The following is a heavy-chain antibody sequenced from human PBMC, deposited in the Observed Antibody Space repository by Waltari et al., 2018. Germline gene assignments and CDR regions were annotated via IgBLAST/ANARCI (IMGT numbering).Heavy chain of an antibody. J-gene: IGHJ4*02. CDR1: GFTFSSYA. D-gene: IGHD3-16*01. V-gene: IGHV3-30-3*01. Sequence: QVQLVESGGGVVQPGRSLRLSCAASGFTFSSYAMHWVRQAPGKGLEWVAVISYYVSNIYYADSVKGRFTSSGYNSKNTLYLQMNSLRAEDTAVYYCARDMDDYISDSDYWGQGTLVTVSS. CDR3: ARDMDDYISDSDY. CDR2: ISYYVSNI.